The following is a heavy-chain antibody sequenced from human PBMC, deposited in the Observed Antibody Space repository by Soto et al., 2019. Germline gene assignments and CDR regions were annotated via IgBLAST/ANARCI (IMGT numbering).Heavy chain of an antibody. V-gene: IGHV4-39*01. Sequence: SETLSLTCTVSGGSISSSSYYWGWIRQPPGKGLEWIGSIYYSGSTYYNPFLKSRVTISVDTSKNQFSLKLSSVTAADTAVYYCARRQRVRGWYRAFDIWGQGTMVTVSS. CDR2: IYYSGST. D-gene: IGHD6-19*01. CDR1: GGSISSSSYY. J-gene: IGHJ3*02. CDR3: ARRQRVRGWYRAFDI.